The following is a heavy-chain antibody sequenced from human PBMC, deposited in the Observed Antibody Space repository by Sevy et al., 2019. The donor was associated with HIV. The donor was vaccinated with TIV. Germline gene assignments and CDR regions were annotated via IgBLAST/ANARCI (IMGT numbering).Heavy chain of an antibody. CDR2: IIPIFGTA. V-gene: IGHV1-69*13. CDR1: GGTFSSYA. J-gene: IGHJ3*02. CDR3: ARARRKGATAFDAFDI. Sequence: ASVKVSCKASGGTFSSYAISWVRQAPGQGLEWMGGIIPIFGTANYAQKFQGRVTITADESTSTAYIELSSLRCEDTAVYYCARARRKGATAFDAFDIWGQGTMVTVSS. D-gene: IGHD1-26*01.